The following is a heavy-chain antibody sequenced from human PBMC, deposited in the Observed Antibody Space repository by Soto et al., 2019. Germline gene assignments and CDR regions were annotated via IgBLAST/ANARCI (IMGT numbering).Heavy chain of an antibody. CDR1: GFTFSFCA. D-gene: IGHD1-26*01. J-gene: IGHJ4*02. Sequence: EVQLLESGGGLVQPGGSLRLSCAASGFTFSFCAMNWVRQAPGKGLEWVSSTRGSGGDRYYADSVRGRFTISGDNSKNTLYLQMNSLRVEDTAVYYCVKGHSHSYYYFDYWGQGTLVTVSS. V-gene: IGHV3-23*01. CDR3: VKGHSHSYYYFDY. CDR2: TRGSGGDR.